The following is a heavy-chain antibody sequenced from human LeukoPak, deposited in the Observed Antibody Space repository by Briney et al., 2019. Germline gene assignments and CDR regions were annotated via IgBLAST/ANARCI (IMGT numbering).Heavy chain of an antibody. CDR3: ARARGSIPSSSFDY. Sequence: PGGSLRLSCAASGFTFSDYYMTWIRQAPGKGLEWVSYISSGSSYTDYAESVKGRFTISRDNAKNSLDLQMNILRAEDTALYYCARARGSIPSSSFDYWGQGALVTVSS. CDR2: ISSGSSYT. D-gene: IGHD6-6*01. CDR1: GFTFSDYY. J-gene: IGHJ4*02. V-gene: IGHV3-11*06.